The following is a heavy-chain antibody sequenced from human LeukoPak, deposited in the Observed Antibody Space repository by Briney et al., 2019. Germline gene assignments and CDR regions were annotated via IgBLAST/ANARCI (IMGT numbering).Heavy chain of an antibody. CDR1: GFTFSSYR. Sequence: GGSLRLSCAASGFTFSSYRMNWVRQAPGKGLEWVSFISVSSGSIYYADSVKGRFTISRDNAKNSLYLRMNSLRAEDTAVYYCARCTDSSGGRAFDIWGQGTMVTVSS. CDR3: ARCTDSSGGRAFDI. J-gene: IGHJ3*02. V-gene: IGHV3-48*01. CDR2: ISVSSGSI. D-gene: IGHD6-25*01.